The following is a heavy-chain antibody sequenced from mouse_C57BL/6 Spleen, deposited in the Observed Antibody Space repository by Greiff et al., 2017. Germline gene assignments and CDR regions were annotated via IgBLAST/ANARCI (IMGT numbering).Heavy chain of an antibody. CDR1: GFTFSDYG. J-gene: IGHJ2*01. CDR3: ARGAFYYSSSYVGDY. V-gene: IGHV5-17*01. D-gene: IGHD1-1*01. CDR2: ISSGSSTI. Sequence: DVQLVESGGGLVKPGGSLKLSCAASGFTFSDYGMHWVRQAPEKGLEWVAYISSGSSTIHYADTVKGRFTISRDNAKNTLFLQMTSLRSEDTAMYYCARGAFYYSSSYVGDYWGQGTTLTVSS.